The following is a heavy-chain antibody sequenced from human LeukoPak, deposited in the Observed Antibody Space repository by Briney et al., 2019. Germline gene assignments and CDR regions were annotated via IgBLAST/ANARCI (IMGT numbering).Heavy chain of an antibody. Sequence: GGSLRLSCAASGFTFSSYAMHWVRQAPGKGLEWVAVISYDGSNKYYADSVKGRFTISRDNSKNTLYLQMNSLRAEDTAVYYCARALAWFGEKLQRGDLDYWGQGTLVTVSS. D-gene: IGHD3-10*01. J-gene: IGHJ4*02. CDR1: GFTFSSYA. V-gene: IGHV3-30*04. CDR3: ARALAWFGEKLQRGDLDY. CDR2: ISYDGSNK.